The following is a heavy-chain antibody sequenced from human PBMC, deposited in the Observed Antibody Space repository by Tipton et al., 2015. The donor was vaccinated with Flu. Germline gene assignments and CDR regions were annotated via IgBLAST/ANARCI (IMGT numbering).Heavy chain of an antibody. CDR1: GYTFTNYN. Sequence: QVQLVQSGAEVKKPGASVRVSCTASGYTFTNYNMHWVRQAPGQGPEWLGIIYPAGGGTTYAQRFQGRVTLTRDKSASTVYMELSSLSSEETAFYYCARDRGFCAYTFDDWGQGTLVTVAS. J-gene: IGHJ4*02. CDR2: IYPAGGGT. CDR3: ARDRGFCAYTFDD. V-gene: IGHV1-46*01. D-gene: IGHD3-10*01.